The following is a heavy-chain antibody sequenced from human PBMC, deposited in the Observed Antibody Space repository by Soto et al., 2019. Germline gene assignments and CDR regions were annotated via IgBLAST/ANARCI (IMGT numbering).Heavy chain of an antibody. J-gene: IGHJ4*02. Sequence: GGSLRLSCAASGFTFSSYAMSWVRQAPGKGLEWVSAISGSGGSTYYADSAKGRFTISRDNSKNTLYLQMNSLRAEDTAVYYCAKSKDRYSYGYFDYWGQGSLVTVSS. D-gene: IGHD5-18*01. CDR1: GFTFSSYA. CDR3: AKSKDRYSYGYFDY. CDR2: ISGSGGST. V-gene: IGHV3-23*01.